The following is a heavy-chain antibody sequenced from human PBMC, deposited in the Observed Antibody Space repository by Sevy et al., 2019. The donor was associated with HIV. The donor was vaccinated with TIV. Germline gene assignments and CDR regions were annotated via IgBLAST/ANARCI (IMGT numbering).Heavy chain of an antibody. CDR3: AREAGYCSNGVCYTGWFDP. CDR2: IYHLGST. D-gene: IGHD2-8*01. J-gene: IGHJ5*02. CDR1: GGSVSSDNYY. V-gene: IGHV4-31*11. Sequence: SETLSLTCAVSGGSVSSDNYYWTWIRQHPGKGLEWIGYIYHLGSTSSNPSLKSRLTISVDTSKNQFSLKLRSVTAPDTAVYFWAREAGYCSNGVCYTGWFDPWGQGTLVTVSS.